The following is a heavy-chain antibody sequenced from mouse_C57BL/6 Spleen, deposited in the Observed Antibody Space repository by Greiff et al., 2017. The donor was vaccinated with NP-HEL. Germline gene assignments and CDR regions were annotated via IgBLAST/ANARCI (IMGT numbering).Heavy chain of an antibody. Sequence: VQLQQPGAELVKPGASVKLSCKASGYTFTSYWMQWVKQRPGQGLEWIGEIDPSDSYTNYTQKFKGKATLTVDTSSSTAYMQLSSLTSEDSAVYYCARSVGYWGQGTTLTVSS. CDR2: IDPSDSYT. CDR1: GYTFTSYW. V-gene: IGHV1-50*01. CDR3: ARSVGY. J-gene: IGHJ2*01. D-gene: IGHD1-3*01.